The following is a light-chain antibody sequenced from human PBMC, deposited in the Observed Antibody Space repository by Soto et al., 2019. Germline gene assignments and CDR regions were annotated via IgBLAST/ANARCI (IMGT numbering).Light chain of an antibody. V-gene: IGKV3-15*01. CDR2: SAS. Sequence: EIVMTQSPATLSVSPGERATLSCRASQSISSRLAWYQQSTGQAPRLLIYSASAWVTGIPSRFSGSGSGTEFPLTISSLQSEDFAFYYCQQSYNWPRTFGQGTKVEIK. J-gene: IGKJ1*01. CDR1: QSISSR. CDR3: QQSYNWPRT.